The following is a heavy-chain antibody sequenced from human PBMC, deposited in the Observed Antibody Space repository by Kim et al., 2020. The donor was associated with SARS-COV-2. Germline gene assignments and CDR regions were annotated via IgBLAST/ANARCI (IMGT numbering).Heavy chain of an antibody. D-gene: IGHD6-13*01. Sequence: GGSLRLSCAASGFTFSSYSMNWVRQAPGKGLEWVSYISSSSSTIYYADSVKGRFTISRDNAKNSLYLQMNSLRDEDTAVYYCARELLDCSSWNLAFGYWGQGTLVTVSS. V-gene: IGHV3-48*02. CDR1: GFTFSSYS. CDR3: ARELLDCSSWNLAFGY. CDR2: ISSSSSTI. J-gene: IGHJ4*02.